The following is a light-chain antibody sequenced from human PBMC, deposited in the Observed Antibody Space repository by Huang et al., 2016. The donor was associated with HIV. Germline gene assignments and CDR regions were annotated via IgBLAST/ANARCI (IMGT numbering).Light chain of an antibody. V-gene: IGKV3-15*01. CDR1: QSVSIH. Sequence: EIVMTQSPGTLSLSQGERATLSCRASQSVSIHLAWYQQKPGQAPRPLIYGASTRATGIPARFSGSGSGTEFTLTISSLQSEDFAVYYCQQYNNWPPWTFGQGTKVEIQ. CDR2: GAS. CDR3: QQYNNWPPWT. J-gene: IGKJ1*01.